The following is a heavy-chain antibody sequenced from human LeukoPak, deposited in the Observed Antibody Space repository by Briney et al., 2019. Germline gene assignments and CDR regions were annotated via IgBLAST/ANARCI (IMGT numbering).Heavy chain of an antibody. D-gene: IGHD6-13*01. CDR2: IYYSGST. V-gene: IGHV4-59*01. CDR1: GGSISSYY. CDR3: ARGIAAAVFRAFDI. Sequence: PSETLSLTCTVSGGSISSYYWSWIRQPPGKGLEWIGYIYYSGSTNYNPSLKSRVTISVDMSKNQFSLKLSSVTAADTAVYYCARGIAAAVFRAFDIWGQGTMVTVSS. J-gene: IGHJ3*02.